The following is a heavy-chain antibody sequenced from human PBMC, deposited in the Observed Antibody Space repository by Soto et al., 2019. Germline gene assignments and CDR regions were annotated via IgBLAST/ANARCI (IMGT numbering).Heavy chain of an antibody. Sequence: GGSLRLSCAASGFTLSSYSMNWVRQAPGKVLEWVSSISSSSSYIYYADSVKGRFTISRDNAKNSLYLQMNSLRAEDTAVYYCARAATFAGDYYDSSGYRDYWGQGTLVTVSS. CDR2: ISSSSSYI. CDR1: GFTLSSYS. V-gene: IGHV3-21*01. CDR3: ARAATFAGDYYDSSGYRDY. J-gene: IGHJ4*02. D-gene: IGHD3-22*01.